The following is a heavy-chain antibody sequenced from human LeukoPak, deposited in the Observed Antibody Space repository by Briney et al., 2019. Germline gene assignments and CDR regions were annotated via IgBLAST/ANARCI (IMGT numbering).Heavy chain of an antibody. V-gene: IGHV3-33*01. D-gene: IGHD1-14*01. CDR3: ARGAIGPDYYCGMDV. CDR2: IWYDGSNK. Sequence: GRSLRLSCAASGFTFSSYGMHWVRQAPGKGLEWVAVIWYDGSNKYYADSVKGRFTISRDNSKNTLYLQMNSLRAEDTAVYYCARGAIGPDYYCGMDVWGQGTTVTVSS. CDR1: GFTFSSYG. J-gene: IGHJ6*02.